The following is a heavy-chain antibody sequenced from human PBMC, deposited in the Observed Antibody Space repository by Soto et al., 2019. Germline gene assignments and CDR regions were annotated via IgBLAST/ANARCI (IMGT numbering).Heavy chain of an antibody. CDR1: GGSINSLY. Sequence: PSETLSLTCTVSGGSINSLYWSWNRQPPGKGLEWIGYIYHSGGAHYNPSLESRVTISVDTSKTQFYLKLTSVTAADTAVYYCARGPAYSTTWGRGILVTVSS. V-gene: IGHV4-59*01. CDR2: IYHSGGA. D-gene: IGHD2-2*01. CDR3: ARGPAYSTT. J-gene: IGHJ5*02.